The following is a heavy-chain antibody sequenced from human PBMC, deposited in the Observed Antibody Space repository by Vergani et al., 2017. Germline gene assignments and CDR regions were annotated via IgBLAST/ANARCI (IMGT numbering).Heavy chain of an antibody. CDR2: IRYDGSNK. Sequence: QVQLVESGGGVVQPGGSLRLSCAASGFTFSSYGMHWVRQAPGKGLEWVAFIRYDGSNKYYADSVKGRFTISRDNSKNTLYLQMNSLRAEDTAVYYCAKDMTGGPVYSSSWYVPGKYYYYGMDVWGQGTLVTVSS. V-gene: IGHV3-30*02. J-gene: IGHJ6*02. CDR1: GFTFSSYG. D-gene: IGHD6-13*01. CDR3: AKDMTGGPVYSSSWYVPGKYYYYGMDV.